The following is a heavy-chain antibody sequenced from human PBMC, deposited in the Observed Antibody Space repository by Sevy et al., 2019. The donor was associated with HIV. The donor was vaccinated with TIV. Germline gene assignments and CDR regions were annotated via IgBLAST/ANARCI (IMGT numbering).Heavy chain of an antibody. CDR2: FDPEDGET. V-gene: IGHV1-24*01. D-gene: IGHD3-22*01. CDR1: GYTLTQLS. J-gene: IGHJ4*02. CDR3: AITKDYYDSSGYPFDY. Sequence: ASVKVSCKVSGYTLTQLSMHWVRQAPGKGLEWMGSFDPEDGETIYAQKFQGRVTMTEDTSTDTAYMELSSLKSEGTAVFYCAITKDYYDSSGYPFDYWGQGTLVTVSS.